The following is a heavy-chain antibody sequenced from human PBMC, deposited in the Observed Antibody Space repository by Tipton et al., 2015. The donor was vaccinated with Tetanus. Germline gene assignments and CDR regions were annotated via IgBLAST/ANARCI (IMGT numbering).Heavy chain of an antibody. J-gene: IGHJ4*02. D-gene: IGHD3-22*01. CDR3: ARAPTSSGYYPSYFDY. CDR2: IYYSGST. V-gene: IGHV4-31*03. CDR1: GGSISSGGYY. Sequence: TLSLTCTVSGGSISSGGYYWSWIRQHPGKGLEWIGYIYYSGSTYYNPSLKSRVTISVDTSKNQFSLKLSSVTAADTAVYYCARAPTSSGYYPSYFDYWGQGTLVTVSS.